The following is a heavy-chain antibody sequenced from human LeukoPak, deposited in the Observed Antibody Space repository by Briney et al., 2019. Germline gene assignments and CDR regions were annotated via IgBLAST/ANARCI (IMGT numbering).Heavy chain of an antibody. CDR3: ARRLPVLVAGMGFYDY. J-gene: IGHJ4*02. Sequence: SETLSLTCAVYGGSFSSYYWGWIRQPPGKGLEWIGSIYYSGSTYYNPSLKSRVTISVDTSKNQFSLKLSSVTAADTAVYYCARRLPVLVAGMGFYDYWGQGTLVTVSS. CDR2: IYYSGST. V-gene: IGHV4-39*01. D-gene: IGHD6-19*01. CDR1: GGSFSSYY.